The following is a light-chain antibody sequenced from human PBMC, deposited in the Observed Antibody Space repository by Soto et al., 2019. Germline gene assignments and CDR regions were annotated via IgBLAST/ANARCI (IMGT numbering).Light chain of an antibody. CDR3: SSYTSSSTVV. CDR1: SSDVGGYNY. J-gene: IGLJ2*01. V-gene: IGLV2-14*01. CDR2: EVS. Sequence: QSALTQPASVSGSPGQSITISCTGTSSDVGGYNYVSWYQQHPGKAPKLMIYEVSNRPSGVSNRFSGSKSGNTASLTISGLQAADEADYYCSSYTSSSTVVFGVGTKVTVL.